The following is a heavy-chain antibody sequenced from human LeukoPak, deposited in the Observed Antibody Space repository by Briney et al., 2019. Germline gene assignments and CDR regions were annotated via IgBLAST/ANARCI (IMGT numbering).Heavy chain of an antibody. V-gene: IGHV3-11*01. J-gene: IGHJ4*02. D-gene: IGHD3-10*01. CDR1: GFTFTDYY. CDR2: ISSSGSTI. CDR3: ASGISSGSYLFRY. Sequence: PGGSLRLPCAASGFTFTDYYMSWIRQAPGKGLEWVSYISSSGSTIYYADSVKGRFTISRDNAKNSLYLQMNSLRAEDTAVYYCASGISSGSYLFRYWGQGTLVTVSS.